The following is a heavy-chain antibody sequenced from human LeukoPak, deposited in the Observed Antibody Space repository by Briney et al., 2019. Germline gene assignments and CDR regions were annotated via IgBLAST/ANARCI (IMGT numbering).Heavy chain of an antibody. J-gene: IGHJ4*02. D-gene: IGHD4-17*01. CDR2: INPNSGGT. V-gene: IGHV1-2*02. CDR1: GYTFTVYY. CDR3: ARDEGSVTRGY. Sequence: ASVKVSCTASGYTFTVYYMHWVRQAPGQGLEWMGWINPNSGGTNYAQQFQGRVTMTRDTSISTAYMELSRLRSDDTAVYYCARDEGSVTRGYWGQGTLVTVSS.